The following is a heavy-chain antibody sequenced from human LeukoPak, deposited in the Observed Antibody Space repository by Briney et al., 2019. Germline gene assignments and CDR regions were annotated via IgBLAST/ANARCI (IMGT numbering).Heavy chain of an antibody. CDR3: ARDVSAPDDY. V-gene: IGHV3-23*01. D-gene: IGHD3-3*02. CDR1: GFTFNNFA. Sequence: GGSLRLSCAASGFTFNNFAMTWVRQAPGKGLEWVSAISGNSGSTYYADSVKGRFTISRDNAKNSLYLQMNSLRAEDTAVYYCARDVSAPDDYWGQGTLVTVSS. J-gene: IGHJ4*02. CDR2: ISGNSGST.